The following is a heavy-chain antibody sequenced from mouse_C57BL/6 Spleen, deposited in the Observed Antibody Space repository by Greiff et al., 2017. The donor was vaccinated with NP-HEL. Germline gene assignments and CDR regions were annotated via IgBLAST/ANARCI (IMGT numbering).Heavy chain of an antibody. V-gene: IGHV14-3*01. J-gene: IGHJ2*01. CDR3: ASLYGSSYVRGFDY. D-gene: IGHD1-1*01. CDR2: IDPANGNT. Sequence: EVQLQQSVAELVRPGASVKLSCTASGFNIKNTYMHWVKQRPEQGLEWIGRIDPANGNTKYAPKFQGKATITADPSSNTAYLQLSSLTSEDTAIYYCASLYGSSYVRGFDYWGQGTTLTVSS. CDR1: GFNIKNTY.